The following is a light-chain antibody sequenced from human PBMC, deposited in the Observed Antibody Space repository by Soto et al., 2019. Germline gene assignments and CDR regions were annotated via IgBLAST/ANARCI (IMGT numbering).Light chain of an antibody. J-gene: IGKJ1*01. CDR1: QSLLHSNGYNP. CDR2: LGS. CDR3: MQPLQSLT. Sequence: DIVMTQSPLSLPVTPGEPASISCRSSQSLLHSNGYNPLDWYLQKPGQSPQLLIYLGSNRASGVPNRFSGSGSCTDSTLKISRVEAEDVGVYYCMQPLQSLTFGQGTKVYIK. V-gene: IGKV2-28*01.